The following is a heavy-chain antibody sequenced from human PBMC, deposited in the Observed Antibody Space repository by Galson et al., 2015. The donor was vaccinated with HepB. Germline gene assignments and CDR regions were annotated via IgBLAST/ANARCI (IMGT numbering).Heavy chain of an antibody. D-gene: IGHD2-2*01. CDR3: ARAYCSRTSCSNWFDP. Sequence: SVKVSCKASGYTFSSYGITWVRQAPGQGLEWMGWISGYSGNTNYAQRLQGRVTMTTDTSTTTAYMELRSLKPDDTAVYFCARAYCSRTSCSNWFDPWGQGTLVTVSS. CDR2: ISGYSGNT. V-gene: IGHV1-18*01. CDR1: GYTFSSYG. J-gene: IGHJ5*02.